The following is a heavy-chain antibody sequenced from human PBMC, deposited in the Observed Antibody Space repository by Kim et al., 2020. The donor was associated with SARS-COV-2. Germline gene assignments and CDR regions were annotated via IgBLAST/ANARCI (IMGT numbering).Heavy chain of an antibody. J-gene: IGHJ5*02. CDR3: AKGRFRQFSNNWFAA. V-gene: IGHV3-43*01. Sequence: ADSVRGRFTVSRDNNRNSLYLQMNSLRTEDTALYYCAKGRFRQFSNNWFAAWGQGALVTVSS. D-gene: IGHD2-2*01.